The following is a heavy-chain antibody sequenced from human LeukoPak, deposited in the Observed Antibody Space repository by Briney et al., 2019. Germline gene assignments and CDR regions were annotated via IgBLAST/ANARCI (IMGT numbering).Heavy chain of an antibody. V-gene: IGHV3-23*01. J-gene: IGHJ4*02. D-gene: IGHD2-15*01. CDR2: ISGSGGST. CDR1: GFSFSSYA. Sequence: PGGSLRLSCAASGFSFSSYAMSWVRQAPGKGLEWVSSISGSGGSTNYADSVKGRFTISRDNSKNTLFLQMNSLRAEDTAVYYCAKDGGNNVVVVAALHYWGRGTLVTVSS. CDR3: AKDGGNNVVVVAALHY.